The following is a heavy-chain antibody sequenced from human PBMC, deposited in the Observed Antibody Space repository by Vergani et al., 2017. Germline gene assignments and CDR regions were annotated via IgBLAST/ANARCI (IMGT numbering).Heavy chain of an antibody. CDR3: ATPRLRFSYYYYYGMDV. V-gene: IGHV1-69*13. Sequence: QVQLVQSGAEVKKPGSSVKVSCKASGGTFSSYAISWVRQAPGQGLEWMGRIIPIFGTANYAQKFQGRVTMTEDTSTDTAYMELSSLRSEDTAVYYCATPRLRFSYYYYYGMDVWGQGP. J-gene: IGHJ6*02. D-gene: IGHD5-12*01. CDR1: GGTFSSYA. CDR2: IIPIFGTA.